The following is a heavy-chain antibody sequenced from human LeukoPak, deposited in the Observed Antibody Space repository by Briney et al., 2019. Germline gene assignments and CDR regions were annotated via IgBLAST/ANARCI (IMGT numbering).Heavy chain of an antibody. D-gene: IGHD6-19*01. V-gene: IGHV3-30-3*01. Sequence: GGPLRLSCAASGFTFSSYAMHWVRQAPGKGLEWVAVISYDGSNKYYADSVKGRFTISRDNSKNTLYLQMNSLRAEDTAVYYCARPYFGYSSGWYDYWGQGTLVTVSS. CDR2: ISYDGSNK. J-gene: IGHJ4*02. CDR3: ARPYFGYSSGWYDY. CDR1: GFTFSSYA.